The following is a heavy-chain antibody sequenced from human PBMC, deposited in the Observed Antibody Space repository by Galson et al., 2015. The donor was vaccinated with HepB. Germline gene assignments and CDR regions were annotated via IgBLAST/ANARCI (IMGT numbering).Heavy chain of an antibody. J-gene: IGHJ4*02. CDR3: VKEGTRGYSGYAYY. Sequence: SLRLSCAASGFTFSSYAMHWVRQAPGKGLEYVSAISSNGGSTYYADSVKGRFTISRDNSKNTLYLQMSSLRAEDTAVYYCVKEGTRGYSGYAYYWGQGTLVTVSS. D-gene: IGHD5-12*01. CDR1: GFTFSSYA. V-gene: IGHV3-64D*06. CDR2: ISSNGGST.